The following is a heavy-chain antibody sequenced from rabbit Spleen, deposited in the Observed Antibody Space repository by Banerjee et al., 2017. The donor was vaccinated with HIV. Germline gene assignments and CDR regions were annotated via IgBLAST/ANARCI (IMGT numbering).Heavy chain of an antibody. Sequence: QSLEESGGDLGKPGTSLTLTCKTSGLDLSSRNWICWVSQAPEKGLEWIACIYAGSSGSTYYASWAKGRFTISKTSSTTVTLQMTSMTAADTATYFCARDTSSSFSSYGMDLWGQGTLVTVS. CDR3: ARDTSSSFSSYGMDL. V-gene: IGHV1S40*01. J-gene: IGHJ6*01. D-gene: IGHD1-1*01. CDR1: GLDLSSRNW. CDR2: IYAGSSGST.